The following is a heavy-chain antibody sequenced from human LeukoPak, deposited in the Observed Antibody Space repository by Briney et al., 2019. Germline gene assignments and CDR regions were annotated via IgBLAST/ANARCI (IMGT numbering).Heavy chain of an antibody. Sequence: GGSLRLSCAASGFTFSSYEMNWVRQAPGKGLEWVSYISSSGSTIYYADSVKGRFTISRDNAKNSLYLQMNSLRDEDTAVYYCARGRTATPYFDSWGQGTLVTVSS. CDR2: ISSSGSTI. J-gene: IGHJ4*02. CDR3: ARGRTATPYFDS. V-gene: IGHV3-48*03. CDR1: GFTFSSYE. D-gene: IGHD5-18*01.